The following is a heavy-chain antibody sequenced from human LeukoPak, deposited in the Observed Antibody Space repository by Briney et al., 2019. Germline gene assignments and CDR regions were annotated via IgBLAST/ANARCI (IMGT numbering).Heavy chain of an antibody. D-gene: IGHD4-11*01. CDR3: AREVPTTVTTANWFDP. CDR2: IYYSGST. V-gene: IGHV4-30-4*01. CDR1: GGSISSGDYY. J-gene: IGHJ5*02. Sequence: SETLSLTCTVSGGSISSGDYYWSWIRQPPGKGLEWIGYIYYSGSTYYNPSLKSRVTISVGTSKNQFSLKLSSVTAADTAVYYCAREVPTTVTTANWFDPWGQGTLVTVSS.